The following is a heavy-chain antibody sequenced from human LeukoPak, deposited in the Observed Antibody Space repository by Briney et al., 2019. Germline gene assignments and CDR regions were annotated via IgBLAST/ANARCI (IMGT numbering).Heavy chain of an antibody. CDR1: GFIFNSYA. D-gene: IGHD6-13*01. CDR3: AEGALAAAGSGFDY. V-gene: IGHV3-23*01. CDR2: ISASGGST. J-gene: IGHJ4*02. Sequence: GGSLRLSCAVSGFIFNSYAMSWVRQAPGKGLEWVSSISASGGSTYHAGSVKGRFTISRDNSKNTLHLQMNSLRADDTALYYCAEGALAAAGSGFDYWGQGTLVTVSS.